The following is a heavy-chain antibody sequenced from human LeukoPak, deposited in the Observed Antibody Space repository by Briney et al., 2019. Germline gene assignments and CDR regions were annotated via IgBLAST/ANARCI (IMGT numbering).Heavy chain of an antibody. Sequence: GGSLRLSCAASGFSFSSYWMSWVRQAPGKGLEWVANIKQDGSENYYVGSVKGRFTISRDNAKNSLYLQMNSLRAEDTAVYYCARVSPTIFGVVIGPEDEPFDYWGQGTLVTVSS. CDR1: GFSFSSYW. CDR2: IKQDGSEN. V-gene: IGHV3-7*01. D-gene: IGHD3-3*01. CDR3: ARVSPTIFGVVIGPEDEPFDY. J-gene: IGHJ4*02.